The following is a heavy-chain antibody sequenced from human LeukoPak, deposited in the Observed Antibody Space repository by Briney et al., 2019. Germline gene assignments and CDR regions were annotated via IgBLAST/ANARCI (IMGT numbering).Heavy chain of an antibody. CDR2: ISSSGSHI. V-gene: IGHV3-21*01. D-gene: IGHD3-10*01. J-gene: IGHJ3*02. CDR3: AKCLIADGVLDI. CDR1: AFTFSTYT. Sequence: GGSLRLSCAASAFTFSTYTMNCVRQAQGKGLEWVSDISSSGSHINYTDSVKGRFTISRDNAKNSLFLQMNSLIVEHTAVYYCAKCLIADGVLDIWGQGTTVTVPS.